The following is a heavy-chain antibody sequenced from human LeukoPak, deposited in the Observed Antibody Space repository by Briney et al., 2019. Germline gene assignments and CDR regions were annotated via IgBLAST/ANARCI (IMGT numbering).Heavy chain of an antibody. CDR2: MNPNSGNT. J-gene: IGHJ4*02. CDR3: ARDGCSGGSCYYFDY. Sequence: GASVKVSCKASGYTFTSYDINWVRQATGQGLEWMGWMNPNSGNTGYAQKFQGRVTMTRNTSISTAYMELSSLRSEDTAVYYCARDGCSGGSCYYFDYWGQGTLVTVSS. CDR1: GYTFTSYD. D-gene: IGHD2-15*01. V-gene: IGHV1-8*01.